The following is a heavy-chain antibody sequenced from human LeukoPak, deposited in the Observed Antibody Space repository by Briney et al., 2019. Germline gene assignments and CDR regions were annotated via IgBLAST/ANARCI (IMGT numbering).Heavy chain of an antibody. Sequence: SETLSLTCAVYGGSFSGYYWSWIRQPPGKGLEWVGEINHSGSTNYNPSLKSRGTISVDTSKKQFSLKLSSVPAADTAVYYCARVYGDCEGYWGQGTLVTVSS. J-gene: IGHJ4*02. V-gene: IGHV4-34*01. D-gene: IGHD4-17*01. CDR1: GGSFSGYY. CDR3: ARVYGDCEGY. CDR2: INHSGST.